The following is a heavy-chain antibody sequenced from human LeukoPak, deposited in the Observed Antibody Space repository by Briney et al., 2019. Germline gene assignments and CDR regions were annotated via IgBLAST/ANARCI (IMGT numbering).Heavy chain of an antibody. CDR1: GGSISSGGYY. V-gene: IGHV4-31*03. J-gene: IGHJ5*02. CDR2: IYYSGST. D-gene: IGHD5-24*01. CDR3: ARGAEMATTTFDP. Sequence: SETLSLTCTVSGGSISSGGYYWSWIRQHPGKGLEWIGYIYYSGSTYYNPSLKSRVTISVDTSKNQFSLKLSSVTAADTAVYYCARGAEMATTTFDPWGQGTLVTVSS.